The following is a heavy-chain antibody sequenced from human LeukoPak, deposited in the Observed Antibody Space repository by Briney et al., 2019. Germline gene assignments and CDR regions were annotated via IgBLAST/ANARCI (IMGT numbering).Heavy chain of an antibody. V-gene: IGHV3-21*01. Sequence: GGSLRLSCAASGFTFSSYSMNWVRQAPGKGLEWVSSISSSSSYLYYADSVKGRFTISRDNAKNSLYLQMNSLRAEDTAVYYCARDLDYGGYYFDYWGQGTLVTVSS. D-gene: IGHD4-17*01. CDR1: GFTFSSYS. CDR3: ARDLDYGGYYFDY. CDR2: ISSSSSYL. J-gene: IGHJ4*02.